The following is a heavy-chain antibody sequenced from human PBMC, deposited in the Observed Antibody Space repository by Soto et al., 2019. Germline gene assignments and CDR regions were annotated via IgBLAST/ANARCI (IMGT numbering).Heavy chain of an antibody. J-gene: IGHJ6*02. V-gene: IGHV1-18*01. Sequence: QVQLVQSGAEVKKPGASVKVSCKASGYTFTSYGISWVRQAPGQGLEWMGWISAYNGNTNYAQKLPGRVTMTTDTPPSPASMELRSLRSADTAVYYCARAPPPMDVWGQGTTFTVSS. CDR3: ARAPPPMDV. CDR1: GYTFTSYG. CDR2: ISAYNGNT.